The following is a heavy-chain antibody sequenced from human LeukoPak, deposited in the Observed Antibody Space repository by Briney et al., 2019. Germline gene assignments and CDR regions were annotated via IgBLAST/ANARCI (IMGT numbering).Heavy chain of an antibody. CDR3: ARVGLGGSGWDGFDY. J-gene: IGHJ4*02. D-gene: IGHD6-19*01. Sequence: ASVKVSCKASGGTFSSYAISWVRQAPGQGLEWMGRIIPIFGTANYAQKFQGRVTITADKSTSTAYMELSSLRSEDTAVYYCARVGLGGSGWDGFDYWGQGTLVTVSS. CDR2: IIPIFGTA. V-gene: IGHV1-69*06. CDR1: GGTFSSYA.